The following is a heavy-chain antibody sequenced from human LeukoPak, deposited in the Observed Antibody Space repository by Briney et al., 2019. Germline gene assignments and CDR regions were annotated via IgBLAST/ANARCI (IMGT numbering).Heavy chain of an antibody. D-gene: IGHD6-19*01. CDR2: INPNSGGT. J-gene: IGHJ4*02. CDR1: GYTFTCYY. CDR3: ARGGEGSGWYGGYYFDY. Sequence: ASVKVSCKASGYTFTCYYMHWVRQAPGQGLEWMGWINPNSGGTNYAQKFQGRVTMTRYTSISTAYMELSRLRSDDTAVYYCARGGEGSGWYGGYYFDYWGQGTLVTVSS. V-gene: IGHV1-2*02.